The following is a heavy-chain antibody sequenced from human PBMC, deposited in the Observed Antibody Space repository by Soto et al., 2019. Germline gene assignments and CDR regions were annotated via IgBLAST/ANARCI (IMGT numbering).Heavy chain of an antibody. V-gene: IGHV3-53*01. J-gene: IGHJ3*02. Sequence: HPGGSLRLSCAASGFTVSSNYMSWVRQAPGKGLEWVSVIYSGGSTYYADSVKGRFTISRDNSKNTLYLQMNSLRAEDTAVYYCAKDLYYDFWSGYYSSAFDIWGQGTMVTVSS. CDR3: AKDLYYDFWSGYYSSAFDI. CDR2: IYSGGST. CDR1: GFTVSSNY. D-gene: IGHD3-3*01.